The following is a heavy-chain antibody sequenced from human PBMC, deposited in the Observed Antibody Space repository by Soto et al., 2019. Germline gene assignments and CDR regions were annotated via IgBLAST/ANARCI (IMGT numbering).Heavy chain of an antibody. J-gene: IGHJ4*02. CDR2: ISWNSGSI. CDR3: AKSPRITIFGVDIDY. CDR1: GFTFDDYA. Sequence: EVQLVESGGGLVQPGRSLRLSCAASGFTFDDYAMHWVRQAPGKGLEWVSGISWNSGSIGYADSVKGRFTISRDNAKNSLYLQMNSLRAEDTALYYCAKSPRITIFGVDIDYWGQGTLVTVSS. D-gene: IGHD3-3*01. V-gene: IGHV3-9*01.